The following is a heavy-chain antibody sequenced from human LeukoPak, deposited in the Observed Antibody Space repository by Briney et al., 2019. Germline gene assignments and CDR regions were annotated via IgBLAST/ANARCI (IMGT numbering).Heavy chain of an antibody. Sequence: SVKVSCKASGGPLSNYGISWVRQAPGQGLEWMGGIIPIFGTANYAQKFQGRVTITTDESTSTAYMELSSLRSEDTAVYYRASHVLRTLRDYYYMDVWGKGTTVTVSS. J-gene: IGHJ6*03. D-gene: IGHD3-3*01. CDR2: IIPIFGTA. V-gene: IGHV1-69*05. CDR1: GGPLSNYG. CDR3: ASHVLRTLRDYYYMDV.